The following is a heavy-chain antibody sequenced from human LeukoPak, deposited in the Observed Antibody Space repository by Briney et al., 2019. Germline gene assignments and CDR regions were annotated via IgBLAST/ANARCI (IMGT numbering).Heavy chain of an antibody. CDR2: ISSSSSTI. V-gene: IGHV3-48*01. CDR1: GFTFSSYS. CDR3: ARDEEPGALDY. D-gene: IGHD1-26*01. J-gene: IGHJ4*02. Sequence: GGSLRLSCAASGFTFSSYSMNWVRQAPGKGLEWVSYISSSSSTIYYADSVEGRFTISRDNAKNSLYLQMNSLRAEDTAVYYCARDEEPGALDYWGQGTLVTVSS.